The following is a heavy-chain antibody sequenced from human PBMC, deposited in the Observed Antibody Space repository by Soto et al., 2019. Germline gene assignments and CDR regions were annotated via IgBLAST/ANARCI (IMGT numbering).Heavy chain of an antibody. Sequence: HPGGSLRLSCAASGFTFSSYAMHWVRQAPGKGLEWVAVISYDGSNKYYADSVKGRFTISRDNSKNTLYLQMNSLRAEDTAVYYCARDSSHQTNYYYYYGMDVWGQGTTVTVSS. CDR2: ISYDGSNK. V-gene: IGHV3-30-3*01. CDR1: GFTFSSYA. CDR3: ARDSSHQTNYYYYYGMDV. J-gene: IGHJ6*02. D-gene: IGHD2-2*01.